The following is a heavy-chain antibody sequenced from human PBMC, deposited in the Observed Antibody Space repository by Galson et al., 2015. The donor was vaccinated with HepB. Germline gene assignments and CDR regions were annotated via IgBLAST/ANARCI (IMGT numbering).Heavy chain of an antibody. CDR3: ARDTAVAGTDFDY. CDR2: ISYDGSNK. Sequence: SLRLSCAASGFTFSSYAMHWVRQAPGEGLEWVAVISYDGSNKYYADSAKGRFTISRDNSKNTLYLQMNSLRAEDTAVYYCARDTAVAGTDFDYWGQGTLVTVSS. D-gene: IGHD6-19*01. J-gene: IGHJ4*02. V-gene: IGHV3-30*04. CDR1: GFTFSSYA.